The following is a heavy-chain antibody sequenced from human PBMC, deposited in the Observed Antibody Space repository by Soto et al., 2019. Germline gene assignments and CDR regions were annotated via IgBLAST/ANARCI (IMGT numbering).Heavy chain of an antibody. J-gene: IGHJ6*02. CDR2: ISSSGSTI. D-gene: IGHD3-3*01. Sequence: PGGSLRLSCAASGFTFIDYYMSWIRQAPGKGLEWVSYISSSGSTIYYADSVKGRFTISRDNAKNSLYLQMNSLRAEDTAVYYCARGEGDYDFWSGYSYYYGMDVWGQGTTVTVSS. CDR3: ARGEGDYDFWSGYSYYYGMDV. CDR1: GFTFIDYY. V-gene: IGHV3-11*01.